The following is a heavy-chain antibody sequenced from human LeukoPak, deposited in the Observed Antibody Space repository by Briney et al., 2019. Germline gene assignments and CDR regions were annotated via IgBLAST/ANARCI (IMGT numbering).Heavy chain of an antibody. D-gene: IGHD1-26*01. CDR2: IYYSGST. Sequence: SPTLSLTGTVSGGSISSGGYYWSWIRQHPVEGLAGIWYIYYSGSTYYNPSLKSRVTILVDTSKNQFYLKLSSVTAADTAVYYCARGTGYSGSYLGAFDIWGQGTMVTVSS. V-gene: IGHV4-31*03. CDR1: GGSISSGGYY. J-gene: IGHJ3*02. CDR3: ARGTGYSGSYLGAFDI.